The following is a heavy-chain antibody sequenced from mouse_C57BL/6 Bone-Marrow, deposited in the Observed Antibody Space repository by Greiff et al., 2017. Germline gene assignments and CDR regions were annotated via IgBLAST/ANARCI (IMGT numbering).Heavy chain of an antibody. D-gene: IGHD1-1*01. CDR1: GFTFSSYG. V-gene: IGHV5-6*01. CDR3: ARLGTTVVATNAMDY. CDR2: ISSGGSYT. Sequence: EVHLVESGGDLVKPGGSLKLSCAASGFTFSSYGMSWVRQTPDKRLEWVATISSGGSYTYYPDSVKGRFTISRDNAKNTLYLQMSSLKSEDTAMYYCARLGTTVVATNAMDYWGQGTSVTVSS. J-gene: IGHJ4*01.